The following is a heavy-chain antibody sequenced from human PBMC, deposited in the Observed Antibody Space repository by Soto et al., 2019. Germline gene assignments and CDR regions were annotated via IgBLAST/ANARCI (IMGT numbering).Heavy chain of an antibody. CDR1: GGSISSGDYY. J-gene: IGHJ6*02. Sequence: QVQLQESGPGLVKPSQTLSLTCTVSGGSISSGDYYWSWIRQPPGKGLEWIGYIYYSGSTYYNPSLKSRVTISVDTSKNQFSLKLSSVTAADTAVYYCARDSGKGSSSWVDGMDVWGQGTTVTVSS. CDR2: IYYSGST. V-gene: IGHV4-30-4*01. D-gene: IGHD6-13*01. CDR3: ARDSGKGSSSWVDGMDV.